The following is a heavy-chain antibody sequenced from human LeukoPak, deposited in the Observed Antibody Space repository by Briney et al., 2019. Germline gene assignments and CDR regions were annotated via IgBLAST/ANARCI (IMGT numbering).Heavy chain of an antibody. V-gene: IGHV3-48*03. D-gene: IGHD4-11*01. Sequence: GGSLRLSCAASGFTFSTYEMNWVRQAPGKGLEWISYISSSGVTIYYADSVKGRFTISRDNAKNSLYLQMNSLRAEDTALYYCAREAPRQYSDYYDFWGQGTLVTVSS. CDR3: AREAPRQYSDYYDF. CDR1: GFTFSTYE. J-gene: IGHJ4*02. CDR2: ISSSGVTI.